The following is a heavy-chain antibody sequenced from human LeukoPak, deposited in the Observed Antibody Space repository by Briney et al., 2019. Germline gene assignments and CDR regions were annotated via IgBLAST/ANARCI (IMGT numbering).Heavy chain of an antibody. V-gene: IGHV3-74*01. Sequence: GGSLRLSCAASGFTFSSYWMHWFRQAPGKGLVWVSRINSDGSSTSYADSVKGRFTISRDNAKNTLYLQMNSLRAEDTAVYYCARERDCSSTSCYSWWFDPWGQGTLVTVSS. CDR2: INSDGSST. CDR1: GFTFSSYW. CDR3: ARERDCSSTSCYSWWFDP. J-gene: IGHJ5*02. D-gene: IGHD2-2*01.